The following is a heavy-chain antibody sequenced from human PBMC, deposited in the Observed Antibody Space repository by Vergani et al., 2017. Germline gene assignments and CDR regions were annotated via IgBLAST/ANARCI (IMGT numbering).Heavy chain of an antibody. CDR2: IYWNDDQ. CDR3: VYRKTECGTTGXFYPFYYYYYMDV. J-gene: IGHJ6*03. D-gene: IGHD1-7*01. V-gene: IGHV2-5*04. CDR1: GFSLNTRGVS. Sequence: QITLKESGPTLVKPTQTLTLTCTFSGFSLNTRGVSVAWIRQPPGKALDWLALIYWNDDQHYSPSLNNRVTITKDTSKNQVVRTMTNMDYVDTGTYYCVYRKTECGTTGXFYPFYYYYYMDVGGKGTTVTVSS.